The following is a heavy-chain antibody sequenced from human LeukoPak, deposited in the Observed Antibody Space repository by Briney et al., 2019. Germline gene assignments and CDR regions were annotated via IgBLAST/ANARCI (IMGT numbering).Heavy chain of an antibody. V-gene: IGHV1-46*01. CDR1: GYTFTIYY. Sequence: ASVKVSCKASGYTFTIYYMHWVRQAPGEGLEWMGIINPSGGSTSYPQQFQGRVTITRDMSTSTVYMELSSLRSEDTAVYYCARSYSSSWYEEGWFDHWGQGTLVTVSS. CDR2: INPSGGST. D-gene: IGHD6-13*01. CDR3: ARSYSSSWYEEGWFDH. J-gene: IGHJ5*02.